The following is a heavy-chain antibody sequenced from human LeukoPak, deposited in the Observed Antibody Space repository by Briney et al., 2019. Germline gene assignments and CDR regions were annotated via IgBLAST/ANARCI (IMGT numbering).Heavy chain of an antibody. D-gene: IGHD2-21*01. CDR2: VSGTSEYI. V-gene: IGHV3-21*04. J-gene: IGHJ4*02. Sequence: PGGSLRLSCAASGFSFSTYSMIWVRQAPGKGLEWVSSVSGTSEYIYYADSVRGRFTISRDNAKNTVYLQMNSLRGEDTAVYYCAKDFRIGYSAHFDYWGQGALVTVSS. CDR1: GFSFSTYS. CDR3: AKDFRIGYSAHFDY.